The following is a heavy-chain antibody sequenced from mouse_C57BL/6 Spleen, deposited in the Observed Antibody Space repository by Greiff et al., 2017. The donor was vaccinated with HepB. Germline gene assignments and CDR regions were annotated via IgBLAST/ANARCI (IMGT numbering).Heavy chain of an antibody. J-gene: IGHJ4*01. V-gene: IGHV1-59*01. D-gene: IGHD1-1*01. CDR2: IDPSDSYT. Sequence: VQLQQPGAELVRPGTSVKLSCKASGYTFTSYWMHWVKQRPGQGLEWIGVIDPSDSYTNYNQKFKGKATLTVDTSSSTAYMQLSSLTSEDSAVYYCARGHYGYAMDYWGQGTSVTVSS. CDR3: ARGHYGYAMDY. CDR1: GYTFTSYW.